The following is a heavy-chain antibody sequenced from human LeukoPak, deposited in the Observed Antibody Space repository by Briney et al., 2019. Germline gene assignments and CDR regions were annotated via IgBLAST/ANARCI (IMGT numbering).Heavy chain of an antibody. D-gene: IGHD5-18*01. Sequence: PGGSLRLSCAASGFTFSTYAMNWVRQAPGRGLEWVSAISGSGGTAYYADSVRGRFTISRDNSKNTLYLQMNSLGAADTAVYYCAKDRGGYGSGYVWFDLWGQGTLVIVSS. J-gene: IGHJ5*02. V-gene: IGHV3-23*01. CDR3: AKDRGGYGSGYVWFDL. CDR2: ISGSGGTA. CDR1: GFTFSTYA.